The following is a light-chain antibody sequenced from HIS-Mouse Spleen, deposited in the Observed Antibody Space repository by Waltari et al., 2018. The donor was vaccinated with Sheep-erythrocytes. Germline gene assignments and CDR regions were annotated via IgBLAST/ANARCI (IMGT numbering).Light chain of an antibody. V-gene: IGLV2-23*01. Sequence: QSALTQPASVSGSPGQSTTISCTGTSSDVGSYNLIAWYHQHPGKAPKPMIYEGSKRPSGVSNRFSGSKSGNTASLTISGLQAEDEADYYCCSYAGSSTPWVFGGGTKLTVL. CDR1: SSDVGSYNL. CDR2: EGS. CDR3: CSYAGSSTPWV. J-gene: IGLJ3*02.